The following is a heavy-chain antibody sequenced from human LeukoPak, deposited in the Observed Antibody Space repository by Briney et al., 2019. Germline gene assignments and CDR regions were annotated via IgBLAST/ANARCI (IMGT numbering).Heavy chain of an antibody. CDR2: INPSGGST. V-gene: IGHV1-46*01. J-gene: IGHJ3*02. D-gene: IGHD3-22*01. CDR3: AKVAFEMIVVVRYAFDI. Sequence: ASVKVSCKASGYTFTSYYMHWVRQAPGQGLEWMGIINPSGGSTSYAQKFQGRVTMTRDTSTSTVYMELSSLRSEDTAVYYCAKVAFEMIVVVRYAFDIWGQGTMVTVSS. CDR1: GYTFTSYY.